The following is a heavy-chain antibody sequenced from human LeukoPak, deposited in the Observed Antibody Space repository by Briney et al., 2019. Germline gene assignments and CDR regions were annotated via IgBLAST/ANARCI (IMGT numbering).Heavy chain of an antibody. CDR2: IYHSGST. Sequence: SETLSLTCTVSGGSISSYYWSWIRQPAGKGLEWIGSIYHSGSTYYNPSLKSRVTISVDTSKNQFSLKLSSVTAADTAVYYCARVGEYDFWSGHDETLFDYWGQGTLVTVSS. CDR1: GGSISSYY. CDR3: ARVGEYDFWSGHDETLFDY. J-gene: IGHJ4*02. V-gene: IGHV4-4*07. D-gene: IGHD3-3*01.